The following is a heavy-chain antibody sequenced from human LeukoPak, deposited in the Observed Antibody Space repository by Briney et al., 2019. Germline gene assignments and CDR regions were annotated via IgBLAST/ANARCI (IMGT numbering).Heavy chain of an antibody. Sequence: PSQTLSLTCTVSGGSISSGSYYWSWIRQPAGKGLEWIGRIYTSGSTNYNPSLKSRVTISVDTSKNQFSLKLSSVTAADTAVYYCARATYHGTNPLDYWGQGTLVTVSS. CDR3: ARATYHGTNPLDY. CDR2: IYTSGST. V-gene: IGHV4-61*02. D-gene: IGHD3-10*01. CDR1: GGSISSGSYY. J-gene: IGHJ4*02.